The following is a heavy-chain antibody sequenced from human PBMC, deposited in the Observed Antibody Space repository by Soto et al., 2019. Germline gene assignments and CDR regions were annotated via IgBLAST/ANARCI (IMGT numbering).Heavy chain of an antibody. CDR2: INSNGGST. V-gene: IGHV3-64*02. D-gene: IGHD2-15*01. CDR1: GFIFSNYG. Sequence: EVQLVESGEGLVQPGGSLRLSCAGSGFIFSNYGMHWVRQAPGKGLEYVSAINSNGGSTYDADSVKGRFTISRDNSKNTLYLQMYSLRAEDMATYYCARAHCSSGSCYYPYWGQGILVTVSS. J-gene: IGHJ4*02. CDR3: ARAHCSSGSCYYPY.